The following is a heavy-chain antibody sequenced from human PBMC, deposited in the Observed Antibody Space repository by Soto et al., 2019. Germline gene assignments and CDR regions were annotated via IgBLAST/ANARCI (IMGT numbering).Heavy chain of an antibody. V-gene: IGHV3-9*01. CDR1: GFTFDEYG. CDR3: AKSTGGTGNGMAV. J-gene: IGHJ6*02. Sequence: EVQLVESGGGLVQPGRSLRLSCGASGFTFDEYGMHWVRQAPGKGLEWVSGISWNSGTMGYADSVKGRFTISRDNAKDSLYLQMSSLRVEDTALYYCAKSTGGTGNGMAVWGQGTTVTVSS. CDR2: ISWNSGTM. D-gene: IGHD2-8*02.